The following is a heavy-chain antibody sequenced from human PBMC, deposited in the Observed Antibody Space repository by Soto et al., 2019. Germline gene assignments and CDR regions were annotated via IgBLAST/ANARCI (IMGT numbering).Heavy chain of an antibody. V-gene: IGHV5-51*03. CDR3: ALTRTNCYGSTTVNKCFDS. D-gene: IGHD2-2*01. CDR1: GYSFTNYW. Sequence: GERLKVSCKDSGYSFTNYWIAWVRQMPGKGLEWMGIIYPGDSDPRYSPPFQGQVTISADKSISTAYLQWISLKASDTAMYYCALTRTNCYGSTTVNKCFDSWGQGTLVTVSS. CDR2: IYPGDSDP. J-gene: IGHJ4*02.